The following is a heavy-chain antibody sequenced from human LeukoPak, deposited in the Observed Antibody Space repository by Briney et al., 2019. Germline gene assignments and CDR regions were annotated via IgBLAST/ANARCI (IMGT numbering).Heavy chain of an antibody. CDR2: INPNSGGT. D-gene: IGHD6-6*01. V-gene: IGHV1-2*02. Sequence: ASVKISCKVSGYTFTDYYMHWVQQAPGKGLEWMGWINPNSGGTNYAQKFQGRVTMTRDTSISTAYMELSRLRSDDTAVYYCARDRSPYSSSSDAFDIWGQGTMVTVSS. CDR1: GYTFTDYY. CDR3: ARDRSPYSSSSDAFDI. J-gene: IGHJ3*02.